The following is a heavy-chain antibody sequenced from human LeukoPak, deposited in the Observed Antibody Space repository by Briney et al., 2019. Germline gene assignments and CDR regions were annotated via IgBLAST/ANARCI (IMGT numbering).Heavy chain of an antibody. V-gene: IGHV3-23*01. CDR1: GFTFTNYG. CDR3: AKRGVVIRVILVGFHKEAYYFDS. J-gene: IGHJ4*02. CDR2: ISDSGGRT. D-gene: IGHD3-22*01. Sequence: GGSLRLSCSASGFTFTNYGMSWVRQAPGKGLEWVAGISDSGGRTNYADSVKGRFTISRDNPKNTLYLQMNSLRAEDTAVYFCAKRGVVIRVILVGFHKEAYYFDSWGQGALVTVSS.